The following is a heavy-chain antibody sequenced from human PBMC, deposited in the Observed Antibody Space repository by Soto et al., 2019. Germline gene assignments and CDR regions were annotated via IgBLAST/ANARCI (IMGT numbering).Heavy chain of an antibody. CDR3: ARYRGEEVAGYTLKN. V-gene: IGHV4-59*01. D-gene: IGHD2-15*01. Sequence: PSETLSLTCTVSGGSISSNYWTWIRQPPGKGLEWIGYVYNSGSTNYNPSLKSRVTISEDTSKSQFSLKVNSMTAADTAVYYCARYRGEEVAGYTLKNWGKGFLVTVS. J-gene: IGHJ4*02. CDR1: GGSISSNY. CDR2: VYNSGST.